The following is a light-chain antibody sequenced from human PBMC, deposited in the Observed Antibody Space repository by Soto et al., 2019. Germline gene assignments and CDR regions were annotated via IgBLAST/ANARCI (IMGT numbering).Light chain of an antibody. CDR2: DAS. CDR3: QQRSDWPIT. J-gene: IGKJ5*01. V-gene: IGKV3-11*01. CDR1: QSVSSD. Sequence: EIVLTQSPATLSLSPGERATLSCRASQSVSSDLAWYQQKPGQAPRLLIYDASNRATGIPARFSGSGSGTDFTLTINSLEPEDFAVYYCQQRSDWPITFGQGTRLEIK.